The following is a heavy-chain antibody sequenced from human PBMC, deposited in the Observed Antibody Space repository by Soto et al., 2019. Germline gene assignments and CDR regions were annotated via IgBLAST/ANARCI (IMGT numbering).Heavy chain of an antibody. CDR2: ISYSGST. Sequence: QVQLQESGPGLVKPSETLSLTCTVSGGSISRYYWSWLRQPPGKGLEWIGYISYSGSTNYNPSLQSRVTISVDTSKYQFSLQLSSVTAADTAVYYCARTLLDAPSGRDGLPYYYYGMDVWGQGTTVTVSS. D-gene: IGHD2-15*01. CDR1: GGSISRYY. J-gene: IGHJ6*02. V-gene: IGHV4-59*01. CDR3: ARTLLDAPSGRDGLPYYYYGMDV.